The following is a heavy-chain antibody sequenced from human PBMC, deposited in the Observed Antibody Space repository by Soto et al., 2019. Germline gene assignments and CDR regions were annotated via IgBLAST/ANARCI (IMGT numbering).Heavy chain of an antibody. V-gene: IGHV3-21*04. J-gene: IGHJ3*02. CDR3: AHPRGYGVFDAYDI. Sequence: PGGSLRLSCTASGFTFTLYSMDWVRQAPGKGLEWISSISPSSGDMYYADSVKGRFTISRDNSMNALYLQMNSLRVEDTAVYYCAHPRGYGVFDAYDIWGQGTMVTVSS. CDR2: ISPSSGDM. CDR1: GFTFTLYS. D-gene: IGHD4-17*01.